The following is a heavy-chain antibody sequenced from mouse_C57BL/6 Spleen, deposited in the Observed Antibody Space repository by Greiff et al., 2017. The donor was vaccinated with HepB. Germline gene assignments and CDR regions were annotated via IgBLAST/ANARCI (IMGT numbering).Heavy chain of an antibody. V-gene: IGHV1-22*01. D-gene: IGHD1-1*02. CDR3: ARGGEYGGPMDY. Sequence: VQLKHSGPELVKPGASVKMSCKASGYTFTDYNMHWVKQSHGKSLEWIGYINPNNGGTSYNQKFKGKATLTVNKSSSTAYMELRSLTSEDSAVYYCARGGEYGGPMDYWGQGTSVTVSS. CDR2: INPNNGGT. J-gene: IGHJ4*01. CDR1: GYTFTDYN.